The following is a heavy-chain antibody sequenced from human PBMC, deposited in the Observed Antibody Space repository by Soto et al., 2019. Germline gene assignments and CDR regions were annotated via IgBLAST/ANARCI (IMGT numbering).Heavy chain of an antibody. CDR1: GFTFSNYE. V-gene: IGHV3-48*03. J-gene: IGHJ5*02. D-gene: IGHD2-2*01. Sequence: PGGSLRLSCTASGFTFSNYEMNWVRQAPGKGLEWISFISTSGSVMYYADSVKGRFTISRDNAKNSLFMQINSLRAEDTAVYYCARDPGCTSTSCYTGVLDTWGLGTLVSVSS. CDR2: ISTSGSVM. CDR3: ARDPGCTSTSCYTGVLDT.